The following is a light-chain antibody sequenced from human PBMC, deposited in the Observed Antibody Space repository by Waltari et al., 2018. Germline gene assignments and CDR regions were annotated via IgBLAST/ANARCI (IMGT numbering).Light chain of an antibody. CDR2: DVF. CDR1: RRDVGFYNY. Sequence: QSALTPPASVSGSPGQSITISCTGTRRDVGFYNYVSWYQQHPGKAPKLRVYDVFGRPSGVSIRFSGSKSGDAASLTISGLQAEDEADYYCNSYAGSSSWVFGGGTKLTVL. J-gene: IGLJ3*02. CDR3: NSYAGSSSWV. V-gene: IGLV2-14*03.